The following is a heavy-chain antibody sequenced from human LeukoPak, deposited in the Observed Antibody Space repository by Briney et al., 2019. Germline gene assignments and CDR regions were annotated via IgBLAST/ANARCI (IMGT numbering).Heavy chain of an antibody. D-gene: IGHD3-10*01. Sequence: GRSLRLSCAVSGFTFSSYGMHWVRQAPGKGLEWVAVIWYHGSNEFYADSVKGRFTISRDNSKNTLYLQMNSLRAEDTAVYYCARDAYYFGSGSYVDYWGQGILVTVSS. CDR2: IWYHGSNE. J-gene: IGHJ4*02. CDR3: ARDAYYFGSGSYVDY. V-gene: IGHV3-33*01. CDR1: GFTFSSYG.